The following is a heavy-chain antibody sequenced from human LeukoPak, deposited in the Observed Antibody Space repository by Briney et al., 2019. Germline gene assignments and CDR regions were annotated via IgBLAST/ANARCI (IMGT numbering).Heavy chain of an antibody. CDR1: GGSISTYY. J-gene: IGHJ4*02. V-gene: IGHV4-59*08. CDR3: ASLHRRKIRITMVRGVNDY. CDR2: IFYSGST. D-gene: IGHD3-10*01. Sequence: SETLSLTCTVSGGSISTYYWSWIRQPPGKGLEWIGYIFYSGSTNYNPSLKSRVTISVDTSKNQFSLKLSSVTAADTAVYYCASLHRRKIRITMVRGVNDYWGQGTLVTVSS.